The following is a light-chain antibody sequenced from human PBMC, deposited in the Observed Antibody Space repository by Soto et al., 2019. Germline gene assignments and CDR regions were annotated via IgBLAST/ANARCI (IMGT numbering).Light chain of an antibody. V-gene: IGLV1-40*01. J-gene: IGLJ1*01. CDR1: SSNIGAGYD. CDR3: QSYDSSLSGYV. CDR2: GNS. Sequence: QSVLTQPPSVSGAPGPRVTISCTGSSSNIGAGYDVHWYLQLPGTAPKLLIYGNSNRPSGVPDRFSGYKSGTSASLAITGLQAEDEADYYCQSYDSSLSGYVFGTGTKVTVL.